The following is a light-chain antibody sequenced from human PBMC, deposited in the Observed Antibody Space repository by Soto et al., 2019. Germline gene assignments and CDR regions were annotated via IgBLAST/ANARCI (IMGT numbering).Light chain of an antibody. CDR2: EVT. J-gene: IGLJ1*01. CDR3: CSYTTRTTYV. Sequence: QSVLTQPASVSGCPGQSITISCTGTSSDVGAYNYVSWYQHHPGKAPKLMIYEVTNRPSGVSNRFSGSKSGNTASLTISGLQAEDEADYYCCSYTTRTTYVFGTGTKVTVL. V-gene: IGLV2-14*01. CDR1: SSDVGAYNY.